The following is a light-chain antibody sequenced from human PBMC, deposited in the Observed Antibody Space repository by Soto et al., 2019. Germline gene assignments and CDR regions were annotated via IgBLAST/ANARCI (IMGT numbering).Light chain of an antibody. CDR1: QSINSE. CDR2: GAS. CDR3: QQGHNWPLT. J-gene: IGKJ2*01. Sequence: EIVMTQSPATLSLSPGERAALSCRASQSINSELAWYQQKPGQPPRLLIYGASTRATVVPARFTGSESGSEFTLTSSGLQSEDFAVYYCQQGHNWPLTFGQGTRLEI. V-gene: IGKV3-15*01.